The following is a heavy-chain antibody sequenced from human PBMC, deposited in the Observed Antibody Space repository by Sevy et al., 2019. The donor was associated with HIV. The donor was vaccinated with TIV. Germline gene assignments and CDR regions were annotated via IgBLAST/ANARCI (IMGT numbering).Heavy chain of an antibody. J-gene: IGHJ3*02. CDR1: GFTFRNYV. CDR3: AKRVAGAWAALDI. CDR2: ISDGGGTT. D-gene: IGHD1-26*01. Sequence: GGSLRLSCAASGFTFRNYVMNWVRQPPGKGLEWVSVISDGGGTTNYADSVKGRFTISRDDSKSTLYLQMNSLRVEDTAVYFCAKRVAGAWAALDIWGQGTMVTVSS. V-gene: IGHV3-23*01.